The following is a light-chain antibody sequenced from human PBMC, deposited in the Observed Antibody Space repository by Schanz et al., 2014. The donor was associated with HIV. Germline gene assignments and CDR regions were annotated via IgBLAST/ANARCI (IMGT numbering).Light chain of an antibody. J-gene: IGLJ2*01. Sequence: QSALTQPPSASGSPGQSVTISCTGTSSDVGGNNYVSWHQQHPGKVPKLIIFDVTHRPSGVPDRFSGSKSGTSASLAITGLQPEDEADYFCQSYDKSLSVVIFGGGTKLTVL. CDR3: QSYDKSLSVVI. CDR2: DVT. V-gene: IGLV2-8*01. CDR1: SSDVGGNNY.